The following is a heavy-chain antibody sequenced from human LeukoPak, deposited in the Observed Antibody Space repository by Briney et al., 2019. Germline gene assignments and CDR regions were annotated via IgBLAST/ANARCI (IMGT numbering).Heavy chain of an antibody. J-gene: IGHJ4*02. Sequence: PGGSLRLSCVASGFTFSNYAMHWVRQAPGKGLEWVSTIGGTGVRTYYADSVKGRFTISRDNSKNTLYLQINSLRAEDTAVYFCAKDRLGGPYFFHYWGQGTLVTVSS. CDR2: IGGTGVRT. CDR1: GFTFSNYA. CDR3: AKDRLGGPYFFHY. D-gene: IGHD3-16*01. V-gene: IGHV3-23*01.